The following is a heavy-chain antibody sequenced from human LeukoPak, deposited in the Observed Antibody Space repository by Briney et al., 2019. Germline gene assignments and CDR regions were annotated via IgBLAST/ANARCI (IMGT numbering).Heavy chain of an antibody. V-gene: IGHV3-48*01. J-gene: IGHJ4*02. Sequence: GGSLRLSCAASGFTFSSYSMNWVRQAPGKGLEWVSYISSSSSTIYYADSVKGRFTISRDNAKNSLYLQMNSLRAEGTAVYYCARAPGITIFGVVTYSSLYYFDYWGQGTLVTVSS. D-gene: IGHD3-3*01. CDR3: ARAPGITIFGVVTYSSLYYFDY. CDR1: GFTFSSYS. CDR2: ISSSSSTI.